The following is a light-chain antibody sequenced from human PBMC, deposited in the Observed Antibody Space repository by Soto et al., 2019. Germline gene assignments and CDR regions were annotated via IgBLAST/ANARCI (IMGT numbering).Light chain of an antibody. CDR2: LEGSVSY. J-gene: IGLJ2*01. CDR1: SGHSTYI. V-gene: IGLV4-60*02. Sequence: QLVLTQSSSASASLGSSVKLTCTLSSGHSTYIIAWHQQQPGKAPRYLMKLEGSVSYNKGSGVPDRFSGSSSGADRYLTISNLQFEDEADYYCETWDINTHVVFGGGTKLTVL. CDR3: ETWDINTHVV.